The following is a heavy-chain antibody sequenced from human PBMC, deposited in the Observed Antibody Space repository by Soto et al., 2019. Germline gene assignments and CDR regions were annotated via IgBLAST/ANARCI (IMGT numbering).Heavy chain of an antibody. D-gene: IGHD6-13*01. CDR2: INSDGSST. V-gene: IGHV3-74*01. CDR3: ARGMVDSSSWPRGPFDY. J-gene: IGHJ4*02. CDR1: GFTFSSYW. Sequence: PGGSLRLSCAASGFTFSSYWMHWVRQAPGKGLVWVSRINSDGSSTSYADSVKGRFTISRDNAKNTLYLQMNSLRAEDTAVYYCARGMVDSSSWPRGPFDYWGQGTLVTVSS.